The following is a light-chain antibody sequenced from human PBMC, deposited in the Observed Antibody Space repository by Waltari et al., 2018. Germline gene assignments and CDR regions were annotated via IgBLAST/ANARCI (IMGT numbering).Light chain of an antibody. V-gene: IGLV1-44*01. Sequence: QSVLTQPPSASGTPGQRVTIYCSGIRSNIGSNTVNWYLQLPGTAPKLLIYSNNQRPSGVPDRFSGSKSGTSASLAISGLQSEDEADYYCATWDDSLNVWVFGGGTKLTVL. CDR3: ATWDDSLNVWV. CDR1: RSNIGSNT. J-gene: IGLJ3*02. CDR2: SNN.